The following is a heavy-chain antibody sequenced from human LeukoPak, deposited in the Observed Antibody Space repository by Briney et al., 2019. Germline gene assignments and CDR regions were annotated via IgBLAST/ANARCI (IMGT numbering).Heavy chain of an antibody. CDR2: FYDSGSA. CDR3: ARSSLAAPPDY. Sequence: PSETLSLTCTVSGNSISNYYWSWIRQPPGKGLEWIGYFYDSGSANYNPSLKSRVTISVDTSKNQFSLKLSSVTAADTAVYYCARSSLAAPPDYWGQGTLVTVSS. V-gene: IGHV4-59*01. D-gene: IGHD6-6*01. J-gene: IGHJ4*02. CDR1: GNSISNYY.